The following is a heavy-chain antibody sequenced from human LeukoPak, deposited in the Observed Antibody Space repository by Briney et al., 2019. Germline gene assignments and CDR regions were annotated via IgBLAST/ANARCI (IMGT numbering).Heavy chain of an antibody. Sequence: ASVKVSCKASGYTFTSYGISWVRQAPGQGLEWMGIINPSSGSTTYAQKFQGRVTMTRDMSTSTVYMELSSLISEDTAVYYCARTYCSGGRCYSYSFDYWGQGTLVTVSS. D-gene: IGHD2-15*01. J-gene: IGHJ4*02. CDR1: GYTFTSYG. CDR2: INPSSGST. V-gene: IGHV1-46*01. CDR3: ARTYCSGGRCYSYSFDY.